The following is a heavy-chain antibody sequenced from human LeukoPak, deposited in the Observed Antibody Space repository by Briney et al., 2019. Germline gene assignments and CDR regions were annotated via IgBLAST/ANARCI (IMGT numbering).Heavy chain of an antibody. Sequence: GASVKVSCKASGYTFTYRYLHWVRQAPGQALEWMGWITPFNGNTNYAQNFQDRVTITRDRSMSTAYMELSSLRSEDTAIYYCATMGDNSGPFFEWGQGTLVTVSS. V-gene: IGHV1-45*02. CDR1: GYTFTYRY. CDR2: ITPFNGNT. CDR3: ATMGDNSGPFFE. D-gene: IGHD3-22*01. J-gene: IGHJ4*02.